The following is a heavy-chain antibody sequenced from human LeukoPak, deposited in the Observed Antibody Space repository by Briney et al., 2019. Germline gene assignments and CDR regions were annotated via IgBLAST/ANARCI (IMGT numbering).Heavy chain of an antibody. CDR2: ISGSGGST. Sequence: GGSLRLSCAVSGITLSNYGMSWVRQAPGKGLEWVAGISGSGGSTSYADSVKGRFTISRDNPRNTLHLQMNSLRAEDTDVYFCAKRGVVIRVILVGFHKEAYYFDSWGQGALVTVSS. J-gene: IGHJ4*02. CDR3: AKRGVVIRVILVGFHKEAYYFDS. D-gene: IGHD3-22*01. CDR1: GITLSNYG. V-gene: IGHV3-23*01.